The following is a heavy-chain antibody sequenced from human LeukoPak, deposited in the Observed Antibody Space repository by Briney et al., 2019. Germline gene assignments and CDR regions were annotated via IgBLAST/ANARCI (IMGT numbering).Heavy chain of an antibody. CDR2: IYSGDSDT. J-gene: IGHJ3*02. CDR3: ARRGYCSGGDCFSAAFDI. D-gene: IGHD2-15*01. V-gene: IGHV5-51*01. CDR1: GYSFTSYW. Sequence: GESLKISCKGSGYSFTSYWIAWVRQMPGKGLEWMGIIYSGDSDTRYSPSFHGQVTMSADKSISTTYLQWSSLKASDTAMYFCARRGYCSGGDCFSAAFDIWGQGTMVTVSS.